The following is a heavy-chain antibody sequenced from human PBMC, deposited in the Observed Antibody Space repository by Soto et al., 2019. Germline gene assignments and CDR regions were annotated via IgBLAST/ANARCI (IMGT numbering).Heavy chain of an antibody. Sequence: SETLSLTCTVSGGSISSYYWSWIRQPPGKGLEWIGYIYYSGSTNYNPSLKSRVTISVDTSKNQFSLKLSSVTAADTAVYYCARVALDEISWFDPWGQGTLVTVSS. CDR1: GGSISSYY. CDR3: ARVALDEISWFDP. V-gene: IGHV4-59*01. J-gene: IGHJ5*02. CDR2: IYYSGST.